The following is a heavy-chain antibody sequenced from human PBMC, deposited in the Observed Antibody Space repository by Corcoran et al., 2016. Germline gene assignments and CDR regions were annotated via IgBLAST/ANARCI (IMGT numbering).Heavy chain of an antibody. Sequence: QVQLQESGPGLVKPSETLSLTCTVSGYSISSGYYWGWIRQPPGKGLEWIGSIYHSGSTYFNQSLQSRVTISVDTSKNQFSLKLRSVTAADTAVYYCARGSSRYGYVSDYWGQGSLVTVSS. CDR2: IYHSGST. V-gene: IGHV4-38-2*02. J-gene: IGHJ4*02. D-gene: IGHD3-10*02. CDR3: ARGSSRYGYVSDY. CDR1: GYSISSGYY.